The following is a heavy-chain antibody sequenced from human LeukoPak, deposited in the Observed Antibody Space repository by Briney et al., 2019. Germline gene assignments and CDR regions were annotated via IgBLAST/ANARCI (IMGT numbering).Heavy chain of an antibody. CDR1: GFTLSSYA. D-gene: IGHD6-13*01. CDR2: ISGSGGST. CDR3: AKDIAAAGRSKVDY. V-gene: IGHV3-23*01. Sequence: GGSLRLSYAASGFTLSSYAMNWVRQAPGKGLEWVSGISGSGGSTYYADSVKGRFTISRDNSKNTLYLQMNSLRAEDTAVYYCAKDIAAAGRSKVDYWGQGTLVTVSS. J-gene: IGHJ4*02.